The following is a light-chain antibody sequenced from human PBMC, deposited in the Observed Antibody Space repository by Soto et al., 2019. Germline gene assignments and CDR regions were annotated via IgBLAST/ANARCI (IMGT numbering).Light chain of an antibody. J-gene: IGKJ1*01. Sequence: EIVMTQSPAPLSVSPGERATLSCRASQSVSSNLAWYQQKPGQAPRLLIYGASTRATGIPARFSGSGSGTEFTLTISSLQSEDFAVYYCQQYNSWPPVTFGQGTKVDI. CDR2: GAS. V-gene: IGKV3-15*01. CDR1: QSVSSN. CDR3: QQYNSWPPVT.